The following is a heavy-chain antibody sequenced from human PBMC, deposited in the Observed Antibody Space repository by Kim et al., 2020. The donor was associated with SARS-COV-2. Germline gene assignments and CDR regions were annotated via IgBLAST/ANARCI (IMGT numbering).Heavy chain of an antibody. J-gene: IGHJ3*02. CDR1: GFTFSSYS. Sequence: GGSLRLSCAASGFTFSSYSMNWVHQAPGKGLEWVSYISSSSSTIYYADSVKGRFTISRDNAKNSLYLQMNSLRDEDTAVYYCAIQDLYSSGWYDAFDIWGQGTMVTVSS. D-gene: IGHD6-19*01. V-gene: IGHV3-48*02. CDR3: AIQDLYSSGWYDAFDI. CDR2: ISSSSSTI.